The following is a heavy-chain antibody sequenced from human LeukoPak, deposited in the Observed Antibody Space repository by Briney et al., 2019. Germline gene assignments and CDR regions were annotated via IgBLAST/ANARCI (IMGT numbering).Heavy chain of an antibody. V-gene: IGHV3-23*01. CDR1: GFTFSSYG. CDR3: AKTGMDYYYYMDV. J-gene: IGHJ6*03. Sequence: GGSLRLSCAASGFTFSSYGMSWVRQAPGKGLEWVSAISGSGGSTYYADFVKGRFTISRDNSKNTLYLQMNSLRAEDTAVYYCAKTGMDYYYYMDVWGKGTTVTISS. CDR2: ISGSGGST. D-gene: IGHD3-10*01.